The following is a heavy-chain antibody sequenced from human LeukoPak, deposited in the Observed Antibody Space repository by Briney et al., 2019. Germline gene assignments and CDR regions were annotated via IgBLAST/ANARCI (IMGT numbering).Heavy chain of an antibody. CDR3: ARGLRGFDF. Sequence: GGSLRLSCAASGFTFSSYGMSWVRQAPGKGLEWVSAISGSGGSTYYADSVKGRFTISRDNSKNTVFLQMNSLRAEDTAVYYCARGLRGFDFWGQGTLVTVSS. J-gene: IGHJ4*02. CDR2: ISGSGGST. D-gene: IGHD3-16*01. V-gene: IGHV3-23*01. CDR1: GFTFSSYG.